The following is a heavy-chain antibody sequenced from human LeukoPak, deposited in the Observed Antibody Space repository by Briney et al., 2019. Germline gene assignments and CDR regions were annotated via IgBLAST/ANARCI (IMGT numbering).Heavy chain of an antibody. J-gene: IGHJ4*02. V-gene: IGHV1-2*04. D-gene: IGHD3-9*01. CDR2: INPNSGGT. CDR3: ARGGLLRYFDWLSEGDY. Sequence: ASVKVSCKASGYTFTGYYMHWVRQAPGQGLEWMGWINPNSGGTNYAQKFQGWVTMTRDTSISTAYMELSRLRSDDTAVYYCARGGLLRYFDWLSEGDYWGQGTLVTVSS. CDR1: GYTFTGYY.